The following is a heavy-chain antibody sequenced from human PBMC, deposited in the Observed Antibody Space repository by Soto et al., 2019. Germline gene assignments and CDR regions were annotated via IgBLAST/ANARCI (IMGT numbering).Heavy chain of an antibody. J-gene: IGHJ4*02. D-gene: IGHD6-13*01. CDR3: AKRPLPAAGLDY. CDR2: ITGSGGGT. V-gene: IGHV3-23*01. CDR1: GFTFSNYA. Sequence: PGGSLRLSCAASGFTFSNYAMTWVRQAPGKGLEWVSVITGSGGGTYFVDSVKGRFTISRDNSKNTVYLQMNSLRAEDTAVYYCAKRPLPAAGLDYWGQRTLVPVSS.